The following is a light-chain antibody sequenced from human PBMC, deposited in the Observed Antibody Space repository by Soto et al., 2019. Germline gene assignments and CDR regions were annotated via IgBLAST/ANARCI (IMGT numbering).Light chain of an antibody. CDR3: SSYTSSSTL. CDR2: DVS. J-gene: IGLJ2*01. V-gene: IGLV2-14*01. CDR1: SSDVGGYNY. Sequence: QSVLTQPASVSGSPGQSITISCTGTSSDVGGYNYVSWYQQHPGKAPKLMIYDVSNRPSGVSNRFSGSKSGNTASLTISGLQADDEADYYCSSYTSSSTLFGGGTKLTFL.